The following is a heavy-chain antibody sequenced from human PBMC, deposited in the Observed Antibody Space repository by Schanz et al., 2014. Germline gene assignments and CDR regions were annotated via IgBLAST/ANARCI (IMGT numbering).Heavy chain of an antibody. CDR2: LSGSGGST. CDR1: GFTVSSNH. J-gene: IGHJ4*02. Sequence: EGQLAESGGGLVQPGGSLRLSCAVSGFTVSSNHMSWVRQAPGKGLEWVSALSGSGGSTYYADSVKGRFTISRDNAKNSLYMQMNSLKTEDTAMYYCARRASCSRIGGAVDSWGQGTLVTVSS. V-gene: IGHV3-23*04. D-gene: IGHD2-2*01. CDR3: ARRASCSRIGGAVDS.